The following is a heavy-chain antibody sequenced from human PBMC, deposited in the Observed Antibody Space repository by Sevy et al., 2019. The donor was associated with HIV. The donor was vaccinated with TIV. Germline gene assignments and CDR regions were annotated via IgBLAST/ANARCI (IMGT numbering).Heavy chain of an antibody. CDR2: ISSSSNFV. V-gene: IGHV3-21*06. CDR3: ARDRGVPRTRGSYQYGMDV. D-gene: IGHD3-16*01. Sequence: GGSLRLSCTASGFPFSSYDMNLVRQAPGQGLEWISSISSSSNFVYQADSVKGRFTISRDNAKNSLFLQMNSLTVEDTAVYYCARDRGVPRTRGSYQYGMDVWGQGTTVTVSS. J-gene: IGHJ6*02. CDR1: GFPFSSYD.